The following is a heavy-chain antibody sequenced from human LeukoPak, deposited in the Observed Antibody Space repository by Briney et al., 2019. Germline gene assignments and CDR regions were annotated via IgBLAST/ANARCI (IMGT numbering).Heavy chain of an antibody. J-gene: IGHJ6*03. D-gene: IGHD5-12*01. Sequence: SVKVSCKASGGTFNSFAISWVRQAPGQGLEWVGRIIPMLGIANSTQKLQGRIAITTDESTSTAYMELSSLTSEDTAVYYCARENSWIRPYMDVWGKGTTVTVSS. CDR1: GGTFNSFA. V-gene: IGHV1-69*05. CDR3: ARENSWIRPYMDV. CDR2: IIPMLGIA.